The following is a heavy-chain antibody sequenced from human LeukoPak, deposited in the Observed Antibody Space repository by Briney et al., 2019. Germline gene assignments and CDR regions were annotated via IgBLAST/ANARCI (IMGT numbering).Heavy chain of an antibody. V-gene: IGHV1-2*02. Sequence: ASVKVSCKASGCTFTGYYMHWVRQAPGQGLEWMGWINPNSGGTNYAQKFQGRVTMTRDTSISTAYMELSRLRSDDTAVYYCAREGYCTNGVCYGGNWFDPWGQGTLVTVSS. D-gene: IGHD2-8*01. CDR2: INPNSGGT. CDR1: GCTFTGYY. J-gene: IGHJ5*02. CDR3: AREGYCTNGVCYGGNWFDP.